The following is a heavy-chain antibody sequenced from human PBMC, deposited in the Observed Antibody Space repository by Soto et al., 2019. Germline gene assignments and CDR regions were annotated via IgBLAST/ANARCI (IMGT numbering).Heavy chain of an antibody. D-gene: IGHD3-10*01. J-gene: IGHJ3*02. Sequence: GGSLRLSCAASGFTFSSYDMHWVRQTSGKGLEWVSGIGTAGDTYYPGSGKGRFTISRENAKNSFYLQMSSLRAGDTAVYYCARVARADYTFDIWGQGTMVTVSS. CDR3: ARVARADYTFDI. V-gene: IGHV3-13*01. CDR1: GFTFSSYD. CDR2: IGTAGDT.